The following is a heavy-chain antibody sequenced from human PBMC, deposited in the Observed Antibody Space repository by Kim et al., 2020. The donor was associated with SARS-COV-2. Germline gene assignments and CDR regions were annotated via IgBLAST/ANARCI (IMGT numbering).Heavy chain of an antibody. V-gene: IGHV4-39*01. CDR1: GGSISSSSYY. CDR3: ARSPLYDFWGGYFDF. CDR2: IDYSGST. J-gene: IGHJ4*01. Sequence: SETLSLTCTVSGGSISSSSYYWGWLRQPPGKGLEWIRSIDYSGSTYYNPSLKRRVTISVDTSKNQFSLKLISVTAADTAAYYCARSPLYDFWGGYFDFWG. D-gene: IGHD3-3*01.